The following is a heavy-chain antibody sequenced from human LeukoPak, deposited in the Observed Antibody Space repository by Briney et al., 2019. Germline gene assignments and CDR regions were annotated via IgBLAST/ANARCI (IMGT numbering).Heavy chain of an antibody. Sequence: AGGSLRLSCAASGFTFSTFAMIWVRQPPGKGLEWASSIFPSGGEIHYADSVRGRFTISRDNSKSTLSLQMNSLRAEDTAVYYCARGSEYLTPLWYFDLWGRGTLVTVSS. J-gene: IGHJ2*01. CDR3: ARGSEYLTPLWYFDL. D-gene: IGHD2-15*01. CDR2: IFPSGGEI. CDR1: GFTFSTFA. V-gene: IGHV3-23*01.